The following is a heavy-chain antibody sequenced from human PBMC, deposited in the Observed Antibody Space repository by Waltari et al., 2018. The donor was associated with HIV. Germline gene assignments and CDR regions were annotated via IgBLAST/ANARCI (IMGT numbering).Heavy chain of an antibody. V-gene: IGHV3-23*01. D-gene: IGHD3-22*01. CDR2: IRPGGDST. Sequence: PGQGLEWVPTIRPGGDSTYSADTVKGRFTIARDNSKNALYLKMNSLRAEDTAIYHCSKDDSASSSGYYPFDSWGQGTLVTVSS. CDR3: SKDDSASSSGYYPFDS. J-gene: IGHJ4*02.